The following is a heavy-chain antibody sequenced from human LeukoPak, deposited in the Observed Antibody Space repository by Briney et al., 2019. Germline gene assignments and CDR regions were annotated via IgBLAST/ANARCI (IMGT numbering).Heavy chain of an antibody. J-gene: IGHJ4*02. V-gene: IGHV3-7*05. CDR1: GFTFSSYW. Sequence: TGGSLRLSCAASGFTFSSYWMSWVRRAPGKGLEWVANIKEDGSEKYYVASVKGRFTISRDNAKNSLYLHMDSVRAEDTAVYYCARDSHYSSDYWGQGTLVTVSS. CDR2: IKEDGSEK. CDR3: ARDSHYSSDY. D-gene: IGHD6-6*01.